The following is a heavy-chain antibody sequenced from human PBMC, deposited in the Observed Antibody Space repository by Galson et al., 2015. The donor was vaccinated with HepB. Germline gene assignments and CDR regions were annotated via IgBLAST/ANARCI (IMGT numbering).Heavy chain of an antibody. CDR3: ARERDIVVVVAAGPADAFDI. Sequence: SVKVSCKASGYTFTSYAMNWVRQAPGQGLEWMGWINTNTGNPTYAQGFTGRFVFSLDTSVSTAYLQISSPKAEDTAVYYCARERDIVVVVAAGPADAFDIWGQGTMVTVSS. V-gene: IGHV7-4-1*02. D-gene: IGHD2-15*01. J-gene: IGHJ3*02. CDR2: INTNTGNP. CDR1: GYTFTSYA.